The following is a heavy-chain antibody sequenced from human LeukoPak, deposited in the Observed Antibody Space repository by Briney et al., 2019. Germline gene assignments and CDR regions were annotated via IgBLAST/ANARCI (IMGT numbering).Heavy chain of an antibody. V-gene: IGHV1-18*01. CDR3: ARDCRSYVDCDWNFDL. Sequence: ASVKVSCKASGYTFTSYGITWVRQAPGQGLEWMGWISAYNGNTNYAQNLQGRVTMTTDTSTSTAYMELRSLRSDDTAVYYCARDCRSYVDCDWNFDLWGRGTLVPVSS. CDR2: ISAYNGNT. J-gene: IGHJ2*01. CDR1: GYTFTSYG. D-gene: IGHD4-17*01.